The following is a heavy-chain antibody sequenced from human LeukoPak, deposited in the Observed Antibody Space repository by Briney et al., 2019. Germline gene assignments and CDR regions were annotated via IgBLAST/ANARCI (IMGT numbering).Heavy chain of an antibody. V-gene: IGHV3-33*01. CDR3: ARAVFAGDLLTGYWYFDL. CDR1: GFTFTSSG. CDR2: IWYDGSNK. J-gene: IGHJ2*01. D-gene: IGHD1-20*01. Sequence: GGSLRLSCAASGFTFTSSGFHWVRQAPGKGLEWVALIWYDGSNKYYADSVKGRFTISGDNYKNTVYLQMNSLSAEDTAVYYCARAVFAGDLLTGYWYFDLWGRGALVTVSS.